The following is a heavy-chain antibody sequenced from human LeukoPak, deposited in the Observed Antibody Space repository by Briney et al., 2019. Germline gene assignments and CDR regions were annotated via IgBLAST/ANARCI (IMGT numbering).Heavy chain of an antibody. Sequence: GGSLRLSCTASGFTLGDYAMSWVRQAPGKGLEWVGFIRSKAYGGTTEYAASVKGRFTISRDDSKSIAYLQMNSLKTEDTAVYYCTRDSVFGDGYRYYFDCWGQGTLVTVSS. CDR1: GFTLGDYA. CDR3: TRDSVFGDGYRYYFDC. J-gene: IGHJ4*02. CDR2: IRSKAYGGTT. V-gene: IGHV3-49*04. D-gene: IGHD5-24*01.